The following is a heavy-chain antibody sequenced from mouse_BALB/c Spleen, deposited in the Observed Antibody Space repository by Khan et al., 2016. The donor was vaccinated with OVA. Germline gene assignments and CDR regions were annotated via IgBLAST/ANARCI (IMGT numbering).Heavy chain of an antibody. CDR3: NSHCSGYTGFGY. J-gene: IGHJ3*01. CDR1: GYTFTNYW. D-gene: IGHD1-1*01. CDR2: IDPTTGYT. Sequence: QVQLQQSGAELAKPGASVKMSCKASGYTFTNYWMHWVKQRPGQGLEWIGYIDPTTGYTEYNQKFKDKATLTADKSSSTAYMQLSSLKSEDTAVYYCNSHCSGYTGFGYGGRGTLVTVSA. V-gene: IGHV1-7*01.